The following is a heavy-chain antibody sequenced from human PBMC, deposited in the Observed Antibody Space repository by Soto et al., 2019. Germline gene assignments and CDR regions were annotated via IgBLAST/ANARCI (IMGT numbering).Heavy chain of an antibody. CDR1: GLSFSDHA. CDR3: VKEGKMGVEGFDF. J-gene: IGHJ4*02. CDR2: VRGDFVTT. D-gene: IGHD2-8*01. V-gene: IGHV3-23*01. Sequence: GSRRLSCEPSGLSFSDHAMHWVRQAPGEGLEWVSGVRGDFVTTPYADSVKGRFTISRDNSKNTSHLQMNSLRAEDTAIYYWVKEGKMGVEGFDFWGQGSLVSVSS.